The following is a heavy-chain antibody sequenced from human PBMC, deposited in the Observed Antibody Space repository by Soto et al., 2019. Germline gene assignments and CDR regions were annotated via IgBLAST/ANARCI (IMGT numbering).Heavy chain of an antibody. Sequence: SVKVSCKASGGTFSSYAISWVRQAPGQGLEWMGGIIPIFGTANYARKFQGRVTITADESTSTAYMELSSLRSEDTAVYYCARVFWQLVQLDGMDVWGQGTTVTVSS. CDR3: ARVFWQLVQLDGMDV. V-gene: IGHV1-69*13. J-gene: IGHJ6*02. D-gene: IGHD6-6*01. CDR1: GGTFSSYA. CDR2: IIPIFGTA.